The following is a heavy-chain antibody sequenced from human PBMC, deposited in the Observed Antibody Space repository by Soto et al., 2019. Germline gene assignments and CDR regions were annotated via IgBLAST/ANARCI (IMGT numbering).Heavy chain of an antibody. Sequence: QVQLVQSGAEVKKPGASVKVSCKASGYTFTSYDINWVRQATGQGLEWMGWMNPNSANTGYAQKFQGRVXXXXXXXXXXXXXXXXXXXXXXXXXYYCAREGVRGMDVWGQGTTVTV. J-gene: IGHJ6*02. CDR2: MNPNSANT. D-gene: IGHD3-10*01. V-gene: IGHV1-8*01. CDR1: GYTFTSYD. CDR3: AREGVRGMDV.